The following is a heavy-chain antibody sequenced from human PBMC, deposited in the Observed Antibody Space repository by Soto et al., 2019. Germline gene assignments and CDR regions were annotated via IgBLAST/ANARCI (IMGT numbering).Heavy chain of an antibody. CDR1: GNTFTSYD. J-gene: IGHJ5*02. D-gene: IGHD4-17*01. CDR3: ARGVKYGAYSRWYDP. V-gene: IGHV1-8*01. Sequence: QVQLVQSGAEVKKPGASVKVSCKASGNTFTSYDINWVRQATGQGLEYLGWMNPNSGNTAYVQKFQGRVTMTWDTPITTAYMELSGLRSEDTAVYFCARGVKYGAYSRWYDPWGQGTLVTVSS. CDR2: MNPNSGNT.